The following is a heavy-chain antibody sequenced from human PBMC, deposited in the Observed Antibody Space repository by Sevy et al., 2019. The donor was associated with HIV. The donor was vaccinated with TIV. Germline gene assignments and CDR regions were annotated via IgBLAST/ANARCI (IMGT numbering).Heavy chain of an antibody. CDR1: GLSFSNAS. CDR3: AIDHRRDGMIVVPFEK. V-gene: IGHV3-15*01. CDR2: IRSETGGGTT. D-gene: IGHD3-22*01. J-gene: IGHJ4*02. Sequence: GGSLRLSCAASGLSFSNASMAWVRQAPGKGLEWVGHIRSETGGGTTDFAAFAKGKFTISRDDPKNTLYLQMNSLKTEDTAVYYCAIDHRRDGMIVVPFEKWGLGTLVTVSS.